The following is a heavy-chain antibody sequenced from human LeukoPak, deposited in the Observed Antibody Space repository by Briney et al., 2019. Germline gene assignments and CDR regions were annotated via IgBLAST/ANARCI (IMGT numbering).Heavy chain of an antibody. V-gene: IGHV3-7*01. CDR2: IKQDGSEK. J-gene: IGHJ5*02. CDR3: ARGGGYCSGGSCGLGWFDP. D-gene: IGHD2-15*01. Sequence: GSLRLSCAASGFTFSNYAMSWVRQAPGKGLEWVANIKQDGSEKYYVDSVKGRFTISRDNAKNSLYLQMNSLRAEDTAVYYCARGGGYCSGGSCGLGWFDPWGQGTLVTVSS. CDR1: GFTFSNYA.